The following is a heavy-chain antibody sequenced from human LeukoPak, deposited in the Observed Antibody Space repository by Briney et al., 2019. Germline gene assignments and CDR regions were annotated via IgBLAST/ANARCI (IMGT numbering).Heavy chain of an antibody. CDR2: IYSSGSA. Sequence: SETLSLTRTVSGASINNNYWTWIRQPPGKGLEWIGYIYSSGSANYNPSLKSRVIISGDTSKNQISLNLTSVTAADTAVYFCARHRDYYDTWGHVTLVTVSS. CDR1: GASINNNY. CDR3: ARHRDYYDT. V-gene: IGHV4-59*08. D-gene: IGHD3-22*01. J-gene: IGHJ4*01.